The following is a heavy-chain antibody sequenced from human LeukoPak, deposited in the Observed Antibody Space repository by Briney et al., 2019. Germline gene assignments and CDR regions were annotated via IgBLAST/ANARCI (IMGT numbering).Heavy chain of an antibody. D-gene: IGHD3-10*01. CDR3: AKTYGSGTYYDYFDY. CDR2: ISWNSGSI. CDR1: GFTFDAYA. J-gene: IGHJ4*02. Sequence: GGSLRLSCAASGFTFDAYAMHWVRQPPGKGLEWVSGISWNSGSIGYADSVKGRFTISSDNAKNSLYMQMNSLRAEDTALYYCAKTYGSGTYYDYFDYWGQGTLVTVSS. V-gene: IGHV3-9*01.